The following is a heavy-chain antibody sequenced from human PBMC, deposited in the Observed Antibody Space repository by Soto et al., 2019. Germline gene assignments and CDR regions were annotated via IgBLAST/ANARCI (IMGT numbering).Heavy chain of an antibody. CDR3: VRDIR. CDR1: GFTFSSQW. Sequence: EVQLVESGGGLVQPGGSLRLSCAASGFTFSSQWRYWVRQSPGKGPVWVSYINSDGSRIAYADSVKGRFTISRDNAKNTLYLQMNRLRVEDTAVYYCVRDIRWGRGTLVTVSS. J-gene: IGHJ4*02. CDR2: INSDGSRI. V-gene: IGHV3-74*03.